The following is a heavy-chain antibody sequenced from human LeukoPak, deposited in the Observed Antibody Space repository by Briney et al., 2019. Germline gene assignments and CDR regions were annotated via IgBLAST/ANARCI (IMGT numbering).Heavy chain of an antibody. CDR3: ARYFGDYDAFDI. D-gene: IGHD4-17*01. CDR1: GYTFTSYD. CDR2: VNPNSGNT. Sequence: ASVKVSCKASGYTFTSYDINWVRQATGQGLEWMGWVNPNSGNTGYAQKFQGRVTMTRNTSISTAYMELSSLRSEDTAVYYCARYFGDYDAFDIWGQGTMVTVSS. J-gene: IGHJ3*02. V-gene: IGHV1-8*01.